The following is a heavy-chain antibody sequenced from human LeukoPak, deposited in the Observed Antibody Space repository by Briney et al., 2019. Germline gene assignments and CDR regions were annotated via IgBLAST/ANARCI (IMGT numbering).Heavy chain of an antibody. CDR3: ARASFQRWLQLGGD. CDR2: ISSSSSTI. Sequence: GGSLRLSCTASGFTFSTYSMNWVRQAPGKGLEWVSYISSSSSTIYYADSVKGRFTISRDNAKNSLYLHMNSLRDEDTAVYYCARASFQRWLQLGGDWGQGTLVTVSS. CDR1: GFTFSTYS. D-gene: IGHD5-24*01. J-gene: IGHJ4*02. V-gene: IGHV3-48*02.